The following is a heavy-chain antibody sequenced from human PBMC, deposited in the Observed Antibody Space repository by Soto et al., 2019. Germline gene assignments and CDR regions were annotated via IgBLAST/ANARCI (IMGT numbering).Heavy chain of an antibody. Sequence: KSSETLSLTCPVFGGSASIGDYLWSWIRQRPGKGLEWIGYIHDSGNTYYNPSLKSRVNISLDTSKNQFSRKVTSMTAADTAVYFCARARGGDSGDYASLFDRWGQGNLVTVSS. CDR2: IHDSGNT. V-gene: IGHV4-30-4*01. D-gene: IGHD4-17*01. CDR1: GGSASIGDYL. J-gene: IGHJ5*02. CDR3: ARARGGDSGDYASLFDR.